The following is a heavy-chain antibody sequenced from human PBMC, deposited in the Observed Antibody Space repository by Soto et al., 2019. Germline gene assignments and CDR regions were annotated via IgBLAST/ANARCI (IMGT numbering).Heavy chain of an antibody. J-gene: IGHJ5*02. V-gene: IGHV3-74*01. D-gene: IGHD2-21*02. CDR3: ARESGDWPLNWFEL. CDR2: ITSDGKSK. CDR1: GFNFSNHW. Sequence: VHLVESGGGLVQPGGSLRLSCAASGFNFSNHWMHWVGQRPAEGLVWVSRITSDGKSKAYAASVKGRFAISRDNAKNTLYLQMNGLTAEDTAVYYCARESGDWPLNWFELWGQGTLVTVSS.